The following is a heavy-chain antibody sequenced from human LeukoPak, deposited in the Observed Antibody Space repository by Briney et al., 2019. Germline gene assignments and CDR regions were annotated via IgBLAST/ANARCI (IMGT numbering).Heavy chain of an antibody. J-gene: IGHJ4*02. CDR2: INPNSGGT. D-gene: IGHD5-18*01. CDR1: GYTFTGYY. V-gene: IGHV1-2*02. Sequence: ASVKVSCKASGYTFTGYYMHWVRQAPGQGLEWMGWINPNSGGTNYAQKFQGRVTMTRDTSISTAYMELSRLRSDDTAVYYCARGQRGYSYGNYSDYWGQGTLVTVSS. CDR3: ARGQRGYSYGNYSDY.